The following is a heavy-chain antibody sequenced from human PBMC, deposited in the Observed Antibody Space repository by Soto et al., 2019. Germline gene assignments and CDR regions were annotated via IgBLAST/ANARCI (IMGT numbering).Heavy chain of an antibody. CDR2: IHYSGST. J-gene: IGHJ4*01. D-gene: IGHD3-10*01. Sequence: PSETLSLTCTVSGGSISNGGYYWNWVRQHPGKGLEWIGYIHYSGSTWYNPSLESRVTISVDTSKDQFSLKLRSVTAADTAVCYCARVRGSGSYAAYYFDSWGQGTLVTVSS. CDR1: GGSISNGGYY. CDR3: ARVRGSGSYAAYYFDS. V-gene: IGHV4-31*02.